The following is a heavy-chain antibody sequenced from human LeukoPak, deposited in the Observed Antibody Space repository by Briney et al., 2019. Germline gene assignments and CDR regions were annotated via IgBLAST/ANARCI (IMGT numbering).Heavy chain of an antibody. J-gene: IGHJ4*02. CDR2: IYCSGST. CDR1: GGSISSFY. CDR3: ARGGVFFDY. D-gene: IGHD3-10*01. V-gene: IGHV4-59*01. Sequence: SETLSLTCTVSGGSISSFYWSWIRQPPGKGLEWIGYIYCSGSTNYNPSLKSRVTISVDTSKNQFSLKLSSVTAADTAVYYCARGGVFFDYWGQGTLVTVSS.